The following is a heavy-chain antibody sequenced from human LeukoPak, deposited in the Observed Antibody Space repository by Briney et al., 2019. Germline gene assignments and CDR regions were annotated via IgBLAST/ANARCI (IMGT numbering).Heavy chain of an antibody. CDR2: IYHSGST. D-gene: IGHD3-10*01. J-gene: IGHJ6*03. Sequence: PSETLSLTCTVSGGSISSGGYYWSWIRQPPGKGLEWIGYIYHSGSTYYNPSLKSRVTISVDRSKNQFSLKLSSVTAADTAVYYCARDAPDTQSQAGVYYYYYMDVWGKGTTVTVSS. CDR3: ARDAPDTQSQAGVYYYYYMDV. V-gene: IGHV4-30-2*01. CDR1: GGSISSGGYY.